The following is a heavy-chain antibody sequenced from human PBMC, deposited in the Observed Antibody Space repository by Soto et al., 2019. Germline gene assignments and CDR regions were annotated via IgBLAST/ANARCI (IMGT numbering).Heavy chain of an antibody. CDR2: IDPSDSYT. J-gene: IGHJ6*02. CDR3: ARQKRRDYYYGMDV. Sequence: PGESLKISGKGSGYSFGSYWISWVRQMPGKGLEWMGRIDPSDSYTNYSPSFQGHVTISADKSISTAYLQWSSLKASDTAMYYCARQKRRDYYYGMDVWGQGTTVTVSS. V-gene: IGHV5-10-1*01. CDR1: GYSFGSYW.